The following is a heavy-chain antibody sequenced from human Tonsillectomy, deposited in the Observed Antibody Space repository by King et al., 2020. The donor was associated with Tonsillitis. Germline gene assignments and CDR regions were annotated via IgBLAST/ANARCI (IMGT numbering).Heavy chain of an antibody. CDR2: ISYDATNK. J-gene: IGHJ4*02. CDR1: GFTFNSYG. D-gene: IGHD1-14*01. Sequence: QLVQSGGGVVQPGRSLRLSCAASGFTFNSYGMHWVRQAPGKGLEWVAVISYDATNKHYADSVKGRFSVSRDNSKNTLYLQMNNLRPEDTAVYYCAKPNQYRYYFDSWGQGALVTVSS. V-gene: IGHV3-30*18. CDR3: AKPNQYRYYFDS.